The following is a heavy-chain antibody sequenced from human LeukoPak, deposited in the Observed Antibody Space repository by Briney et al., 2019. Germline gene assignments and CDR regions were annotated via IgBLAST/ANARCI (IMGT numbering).Heavy chain of an antibody. CDR3: AARRQWPRSNWFEP. Sequence: ASVKVSCKFSGYTLTELSMHWGRQPPGQGLEWMGGFDPEDGETIYAQKFQGRVTMTVATSTDTTYMELSILSSKDTAVSDCAARRQWPRSNWFEPWGQGTLVSVSS. D-gene: IGHD6-19*01. CDR2: FDPEDGET. CDR1: GYTLTELS. J-gene: IGHJ5*02. V-gene: IGHV1-24*01.